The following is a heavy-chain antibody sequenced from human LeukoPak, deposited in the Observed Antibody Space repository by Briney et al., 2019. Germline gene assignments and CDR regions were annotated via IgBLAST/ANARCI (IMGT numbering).Heavy chain of an antibody. J-gene: IGHJ4*02. CDR2: ISSSSSYI. CDR1: GFTFSSYS. CDR3: ASPFDYGLWYFDY. Sequence: GGSLRLSCAASGFTFSSYSMNWVRQAPGKGLEWVSSISSSSSYIYYADSVKGRFTTSRDNSKNTLYLQMNSLRAEDTAVYYCASPFDYGLWYFDYWGQGTLVTVSS. D-gene: IGHD4-17*01. V-gene: IGHV3-21*01.